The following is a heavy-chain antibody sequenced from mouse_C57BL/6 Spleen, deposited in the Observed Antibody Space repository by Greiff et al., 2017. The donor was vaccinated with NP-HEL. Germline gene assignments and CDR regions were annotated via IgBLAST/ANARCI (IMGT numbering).Heavy chain of an antibody. CDR3: ARCGNYGYFDV. J-gene: IGHJ1*03. D-gene: IGHD1-1*01. CDR1: GYTFTSYW. CDR2: IDPSDSYT. Sequence: QVQLQQPGAELVMPGASVKLSCKASGYTFTSYWMHWVKQRPGPGLEWIGEIDPSDSYTNYNQKFKGKSTLTVDKSSSTAYMQLSSLTSEDSAVYYCARCGNYGYFDVWGTRTTVTVSS. V-gene: IGHV1-69*01.